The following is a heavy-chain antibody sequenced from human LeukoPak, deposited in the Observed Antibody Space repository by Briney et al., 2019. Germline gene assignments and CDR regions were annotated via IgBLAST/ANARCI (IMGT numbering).Heavy chain of an antibody. CDR2: IWYDGSYT. CDR3: ARDDCSTTSCLDH. CDR1: GLTFSNYG. J-gene: IGHJ4*02. V-gene: IGHV3-33*01. Sequence: GTSLRLSCTASGLTFSNYGMHWVRQAPGKGLEWVAVIWYDGSYTYYAESVKGRFTISRDDSKNTLYLQMNSLRAEDTSLYYCARDDCSTTSCLDHWGQGTLVSVSS. D-gene: IGHD2-2*01.